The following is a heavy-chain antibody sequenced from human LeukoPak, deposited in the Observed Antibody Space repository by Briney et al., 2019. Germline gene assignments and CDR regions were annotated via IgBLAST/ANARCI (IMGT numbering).Heavy chain of an antibody. CDR1: GGSFSGYY. V-gene: IGHV4-34*01. D-gene: IGHD5-18*01. J-gene: IGHJ4*02. Sequence: SETLSLTCAVYGGSFSGYYWSWIRQPPGKGLEWIGEINHSGSTNYNPSLKSRVTISVDTSKNQFSLKLSSVTAADTAVYYCARDRDSYGYYDYWGQGTLVTVSS. CDR2: INHSGST. CDR3: ARDRDSYGYYDY.